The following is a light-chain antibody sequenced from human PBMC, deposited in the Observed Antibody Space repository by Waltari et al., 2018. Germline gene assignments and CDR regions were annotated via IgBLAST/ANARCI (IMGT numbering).Light chain of an antibody. CDR3: LQYYSTPPGT. CDR1: QSVLYSSNNNNY. V-gene: IGKV4-1*01. J-gene: IGKJ1*01. Sequence: DIVMTQSPDSLAVSLGERATIKCKSSQSVLYSSNNNNYLAWYQQKPGQSHKLLIYWASTRESGVPDRFSGSGSGTDLTLTISSLQAEDVAIYYCLQYYSTPPGTFGQGTKVEIK. CDR2: WAS.